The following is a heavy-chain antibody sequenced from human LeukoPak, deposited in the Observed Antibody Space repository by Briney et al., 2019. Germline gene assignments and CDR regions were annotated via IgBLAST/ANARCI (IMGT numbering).Heavy chain of an antibody. Sequence: NPGGSLRLSCAVSGFTFSSYAMSWVRQAPGKGLEWVSAISGSGGSTYYADSVKGRFTISRDNSKNTLYLQMNSLRAEDAAVYYCAKAVGNPPYYFDYGGQGTLVTVSS. CDR3: AKAVGNPPYYFDY. CDR1: GFTFSSYA. V-gene: IGHV3-23*01. CDR2: ISGSGGST. J-gene: IGHJ4*02.